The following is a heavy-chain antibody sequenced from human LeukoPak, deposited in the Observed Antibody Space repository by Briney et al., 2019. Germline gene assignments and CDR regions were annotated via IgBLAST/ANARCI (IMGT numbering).Heavy chain of an antibody. J-gene: IGHJ4*02. CDR1: GGSISSYY. CDR3: ARIVGATLTGGVGFDY. CDR2: IYYSGST. V-gene: IGHV4-59*01. Sequence: SETLSLTCTVSGGSISSYYWSWIRQPPGKGLEWIGYIYYSGSTNYNPSLKSRVTISVDTSKNQFPLKLSSVTAADTAVYYCARIVGATLTGGVGFDYWGQGTLVTVSS. D-gene: IGHD1-26*01.